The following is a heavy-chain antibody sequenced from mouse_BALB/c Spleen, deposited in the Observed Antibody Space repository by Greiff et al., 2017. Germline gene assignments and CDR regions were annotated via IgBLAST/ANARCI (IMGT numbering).Heavy chain of an antibody. V-gene: IGHV1-87*01. CDR3: ARHSYYGYDEGVDY. D-gene: IGHD2-12*01. CDR1: GYTFTSYW. Sequence: VKLQESGAELARPGASVKLSCKASGYTFTSYWMQWVKQRPGQGLEWIGAIYPGDGDTRYTQKFKGKATLTADKSSSTAYLQLSSLTSEDTAVYYCARHSYYGYDEGVDYWGQGTSVTVSS. J-gene: IGHJ4*01. CDR2: IYPGDGDT.